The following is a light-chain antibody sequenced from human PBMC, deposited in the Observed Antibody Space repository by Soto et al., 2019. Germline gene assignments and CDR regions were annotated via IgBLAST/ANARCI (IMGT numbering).Light chain of an antibody. Sequence: QSVLTQPPSASGTPGQRVTISCSGSSYNIGSNTVNWYQQLPGTAPKLLIYSNNQWPSGVPDRFSGSKSGTSASLAISGLQSEDEADYYCAAWDASLNGLVFGGGTKLTVL. CDR2: SNN. J-gene: IGLJ2*01. V-gene: IGLV1-44*01. CDR3: AAWDASLNGLV. CDR1: SYNIGSNT.